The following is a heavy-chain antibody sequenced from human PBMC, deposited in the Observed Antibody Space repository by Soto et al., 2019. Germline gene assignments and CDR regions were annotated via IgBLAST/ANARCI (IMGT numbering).Heavy chain of an antibody. Sequence: ASVKVSCKASESTFMNYYISWVRQSTGQGLEWMGWMNPNSGNTGFALKFQGRVSMTRNTSIYTVYLELSSLASDDTAVYYCVRMASSGTLNWFDPWGQGTLVTVSS. CDR1: ESTFMNYY. CDR2: MNPNSGNT. D-gene: IGHD1-1*01. CDR3: VRMASSGTLNWFDP. V-gene: IGHV1-8*01. J-gene: IGHJ5*02.